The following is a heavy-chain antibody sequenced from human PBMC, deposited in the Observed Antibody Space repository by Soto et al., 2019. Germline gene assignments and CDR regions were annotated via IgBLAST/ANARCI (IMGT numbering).Heavy chain of an antibody. CDR3: VRDLGNSDLDS. D-gene: IGHD2-21*02. Sequence: QAQLVESGGGVVQPGGSLRLSCVASGFSLNSYVIHWVRQTPGKGLEWVAVISIDGTRTYYADSVKGRFTVSRDNSRNTQYLQMYGLRIEDTAIYYCVRDLGNSDLDSWGQGTLVTVSS. CDR1: GFSLNSYV. V-gene: IGHV3-30-3*01. J-gene: IGHJ4*02. CDR2: ISIDGTRT.